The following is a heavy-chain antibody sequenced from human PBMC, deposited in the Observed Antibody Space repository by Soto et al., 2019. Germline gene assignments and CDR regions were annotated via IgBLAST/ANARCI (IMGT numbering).Heavy chain of an antibody. CDR1: GGSVSSGSYY. Sequence: QVQLQESGPGLVKPSETLSLTCTVSGGSVSSGSYYWSWIRQPPGKGLEWIGYIYYSGSTNYNPSLKSRVTISADTSKNQCSLKLSSVTAADTAVYYCARGIEGWYQGRYYYGMDVWGQGTTVTVSS. CDR2: IYYSGST. V-gene: IGHV4-61*01. CDR3: ARGIEGWYQGRYYYGMDV. D-gene: IGHD6-19*01. J-gene: IGHJ6*02.